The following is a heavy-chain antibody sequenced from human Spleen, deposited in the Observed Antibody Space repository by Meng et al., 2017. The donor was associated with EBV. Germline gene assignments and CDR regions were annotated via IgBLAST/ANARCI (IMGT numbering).Heavy chain of an antibody. D-gene: IGHD6-6*01. CDR3: AHIIVARPFDS. CDR1: GFSLTTSGVG. J-gene: IGHJ4*02. V-gene: IGHV2-5*02. Sequence: QITLRESGPPLVKPTQTLTLTCTFSGFSLTTSGVGVGWIRQPPGKALEWLALIYWDDDKRYSPSLKSRLTITKDTSKNQVVLTMTNMDPVDTATYYCAHIIVARPFDSWGQGTLVTVSS. CDR2: IYWDDDK.